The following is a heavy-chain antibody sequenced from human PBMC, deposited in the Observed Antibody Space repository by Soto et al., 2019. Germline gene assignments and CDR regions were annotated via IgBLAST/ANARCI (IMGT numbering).Heavy chain of an antibody. Sequence: QVQLVQSGAEVKKPGSSVKVSCKASGGTFSSYAISWVRQAPGQGLEWMGGIIPIFGTANYAQKFQGRVTITADKSTSTAYMELSSLRSEDTAVYYCARVPSPGIAARPALYYFGYWGQGTLVTVSS. CDR3: ARVPSPGIAARPALYYFGY. V-gene: IGHV1-69*06. J-gene: IGHJ4*02. D-gene: IGHD6-6*01. CDR2: IIPIFGTA. CDR1: GGTFSSYA.